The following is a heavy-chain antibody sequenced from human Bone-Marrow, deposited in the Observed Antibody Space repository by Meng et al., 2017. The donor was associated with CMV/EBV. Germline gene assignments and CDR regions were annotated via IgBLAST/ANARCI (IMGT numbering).Heavy chain of an antibody. CDR2: MNPNIGNT. CDR3: ARMWSLDNSNVNWFDP. D-gene: IGHD2/OR15-2a*01. V-gene: IGHV1-8*01. Sequence: ASVKVSCKASGYTFTNYDINWVRQAPGQGLEWMGWMNPNIGNTGYAQKFQGRVTMTRDISISTAYMELSSLRSEDTAVYYCARMWSLDNSNVNWFDPWGQGTLVTVSS. J-gene: IGHJ5*02. CDR1: GYTFTNYD.